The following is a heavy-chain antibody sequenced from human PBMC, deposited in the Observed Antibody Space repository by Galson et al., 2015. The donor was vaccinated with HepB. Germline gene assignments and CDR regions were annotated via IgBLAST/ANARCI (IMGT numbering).Heavy chain of an antibody. D-gene: IGHD6-19*01. CDR3: ARLVLGEARPGIAVADLLRGAFDI. CDR2: IYPGDSDT. CDR1: GYSFTSYW. V-gene: IGHV5-51*01. Sequence: QSGAEVKKPGESLKISCKGSGYSFTSYWIGWVRQMPGKGLEWMGIIYPGDSDTRYSPSFQGQVTISADKSISTAYLQWSSLKASDTAMYYGARLVLGEARPGIAVADLLRGAFDIWGQGTMVTVSS. J-gene: IGHJ3*02.